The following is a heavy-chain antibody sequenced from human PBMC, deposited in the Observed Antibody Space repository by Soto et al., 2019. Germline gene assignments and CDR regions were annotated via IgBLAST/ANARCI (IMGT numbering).Heavy chain of an antibody. D-gene: IGHD3-9*01. CDR2: IGVAGDT. Sequence: EVQLVESGGGVVQPGGSLRLSCAASGFTFSTYDMHWVRQAAGKGLRWVSGIGVAGDTYYADSVKGRVTISRDNAKNSLNLQMNSLRAGDTAVYYCARAVAQDNDILTGAPRGEDKAFDIWGQGTMVTVSS. V-gene: IGHV3-13*04. J-gene: IGHJ3*02. CDR1: GFTFSTYD. CDR3: ARAVAQDNDILTGAPRGEDKAFDI.